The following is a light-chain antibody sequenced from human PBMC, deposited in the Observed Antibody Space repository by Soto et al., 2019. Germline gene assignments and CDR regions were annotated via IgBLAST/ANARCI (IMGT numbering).Light chain of an antibody. CDR2: WAS. V-gene: IGKV4-1*01. Sequence: DIVMTQSPDSLAVSLGERATINCKSSQSLLYSPNYKNYLAWYQQKPGQPPKLLISWASARESGVPDRFSGSGSGTDFTLTISSLQAEDVAVYYCQQSYSTVCTFGQGTKVEIK. CDR1: QSLLYSPNYKNY. CDR3: QQSYSTVCT. J-gene: IGKJ2*02.